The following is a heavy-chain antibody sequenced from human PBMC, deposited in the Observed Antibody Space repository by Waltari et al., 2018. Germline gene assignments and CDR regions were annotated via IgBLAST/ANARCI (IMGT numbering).Heavy chain of an antibody. D-gene: IGHD6-6*01. CDR2: IRNDGSNK. V-gene: IGHV3-30*02. Sequence: QVQLVESGGGVVQPGGSLRLSCAASGFTFSSYGMHWVRQAPGKGLGWVAFIRNDGSNKYYVDSVKGLFTISRHNSKNMMYLKMNSMRAEDTAVYYCAKEEARLGFDYWGQGTLVTVSS. CDR1: GFTFSSYG. CDR3: AKEEARLGFDY. J-gene: IGHJ4*02.